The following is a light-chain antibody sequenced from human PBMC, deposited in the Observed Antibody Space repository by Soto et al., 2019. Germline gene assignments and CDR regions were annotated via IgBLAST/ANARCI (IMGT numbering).Light chain of an antibody. CDR3: CSYAGSYTWV. Sequence: QSVLTQPRSVSGSPGQSVTISCTGTSSDVGSYKYVSWYQHHPGKAPKLMIFDVNKRPSGVPDRFSGSNSGNAASLTISGLQPEDEADYYCCSYAGSYTWVFGGGTKLTVL. J-gene: IGLJ3*02. V-gene: IGLV2-11*01. CDR2: DVN. CDR1: SSDVGSYKY.